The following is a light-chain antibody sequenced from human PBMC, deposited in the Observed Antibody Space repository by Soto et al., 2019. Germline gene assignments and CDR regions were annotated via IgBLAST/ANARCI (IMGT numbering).Light chain of an antibody. J-gene: IGKJ2*01. Sequence: PGERATLSCGASETVSSSCLAWYQQKPGLAPRLLIYDASSRATGIPDRFSGSGSGTDFTLTISRLEPEDFAVYYCQQYGSSPYTFGQGTKLEIK. CDR3: QQYGSSPYT. V-gene: IGKV3D-20*01. CDR1: ETVSSSC. CDR2: DAS.